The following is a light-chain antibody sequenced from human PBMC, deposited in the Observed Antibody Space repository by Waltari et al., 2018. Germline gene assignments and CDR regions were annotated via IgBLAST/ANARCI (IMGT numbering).Light chain of an antibody. CDR2: WAS. Sequence: DNVMTQSPDSLAVSLGDRATINCKSSQSVLYSSNNKNYLAWYQQKPGQPPKLLIYWASTRESGVPDRFSGSGSGTDFTLTISSLQAEDVAVYYCQQYYSTPPTFGQGTKVEIK. CDR1: QSVLYSSNNKNY. CDR3: QQYYSTPPT. J-gene: IGKJ1*01. V-gene: IGKV4-1*01.